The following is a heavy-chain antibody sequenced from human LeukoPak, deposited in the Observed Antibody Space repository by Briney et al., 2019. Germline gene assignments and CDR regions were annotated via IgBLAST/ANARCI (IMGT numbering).Heavy chain of an antibody. CDR3: ARSRYFDWLRDFDI. V-gene: IGHV1-69*13. Sequence: SVTVSCKGSGGTFSSYAISWVRQAPGQGLEWMGGIIPIFGTANYAQKFQGRVTITADESTSTAYMELSSLRSEDTAVYYCARSRYFDWLRDFDIWGQGTMVTVSS. D-gene: IGHD3-9*01. CDR2: IIPIFGTA. CDR1: GGTFSSYA. J-gene: IGHJ3*02.